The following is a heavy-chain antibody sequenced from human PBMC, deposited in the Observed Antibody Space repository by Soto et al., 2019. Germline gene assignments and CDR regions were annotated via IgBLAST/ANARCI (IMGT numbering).Heavy chain of an antibody. V-gene: IGHV1-2*02. CDR1: GYSFSQYY. Sequence: QVQLVQSGAEVEKPGASVTVSCKASGYSFSQYYLHWVRQAPGQGPEWMGWINPNSGATKYAQKFQGRVTMTRDTCVRTAFMELKWLQSDDTAVYYCARESGGATATLDYYYFYMDVWGRGTTVTVSS. J-gene: IGHJ6*03. CDR3: ARESGGATATLDYYYFYMDV. D-gene: IGHD5-12*01. CDR2: INPNSGAT.